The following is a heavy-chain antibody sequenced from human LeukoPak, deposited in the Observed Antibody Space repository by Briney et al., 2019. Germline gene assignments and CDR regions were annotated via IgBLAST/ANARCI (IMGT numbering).Heavy chain of an antibody. CDR2: IYTSGST. J-gene: IGHJ4*02. D-gene: IGHD3-10*01. CDR1: GGSINSGSYY. Sequence: PSQTLSLTCTVSGGSINSGSYYWSWIRQPAGKGLEWIGRIYTSGSTNYNPSLKSRVTISVDTSKNQFSLKLSSVTAADTAVYYCARGLSPYYAKNWGQGTLVTVSS. V-gene: IGHV4-61*02. CDR3: ARGLSPYYAKN.